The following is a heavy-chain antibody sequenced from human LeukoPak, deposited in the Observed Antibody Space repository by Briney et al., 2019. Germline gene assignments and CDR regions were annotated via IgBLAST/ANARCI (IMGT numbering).Heavy chain of an antibody. CDR2: MDGSGVST. CDR1: GFTFSSYG. CDR3: AKDRPLSGELLVGVFDY. J-gene: IGHJ4*02. V-gene: IGHV3-23*01. Sequence: GGSLRLSCAASGFTFSSYGMTRVRQGPGKGLEWVSAMDGSGVSTYYADSVKGRFTISRDNSKNTLYLQMNSLRAEDTAVYYCAKDRPLSGELLVGVFDYWGQGTLVTVSS. D-gene: IGHD1-26*01.